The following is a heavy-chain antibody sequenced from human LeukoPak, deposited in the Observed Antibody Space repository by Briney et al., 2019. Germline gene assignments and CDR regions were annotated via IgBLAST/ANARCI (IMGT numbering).Heavy chain of an antibody. CDR3: ARAPPGIYGSGSYYY. Sequence: GGSLRLSCAAPGFTFSSYAMHWVRQAPGKGLEWVAVILYDGSNKYYADSVKGRFTISRDNSKNTLYLQMNSLRAEDTAVYYCARAPPGIYGSGSYYYWGQGTLVTVSS. CDR1: GFTFSSYA. D-gene: IGHD3-10*01. CDR2: ILYDGSNK. V-gene: IGHV3-30-3*01. J-gene: IGHJ4*02.